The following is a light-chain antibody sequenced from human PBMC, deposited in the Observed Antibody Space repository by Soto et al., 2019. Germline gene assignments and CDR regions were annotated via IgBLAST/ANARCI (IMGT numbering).Light chain of an antibody. J-gene: IGKJ3*01. V-gene: IGKV3-11*01. CDR1: QSVSSY. Sequence: EIVLTQSPATLSLYPGERATLSCRASQSVSSYLAWYQQKPGQAPRLLIYDASNRATGIPARFSGSGSGTDFTLTISSLEPEDFVVYYCQQRSNWLFTFGPGTKVDIK. CDR3: QQRSNWLFT. CDR2: DAS.